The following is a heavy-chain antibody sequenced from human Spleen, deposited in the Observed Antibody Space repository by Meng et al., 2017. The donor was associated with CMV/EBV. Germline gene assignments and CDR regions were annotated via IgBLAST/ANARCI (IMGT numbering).Heavy chain of an antibody. V-gene: IGHV3-49*04. CDR1: GFTFVDYA. Sequence: GESPKISCQASGFTFVDYAMISVRQAPGKGLEWVGFSRSKAYCGTTEYAASVKGRFTISRDDTKSIAYLPMNSLKTDDTAVYYCTRAPIGWELNYIDYWGQGTLVTVSS. J-gene: IGHJ4*02. D-gene: IGHD1-26*01. CDR3: TRAPIGWELNYIDY. CDR2: SRSKAYCGTT.